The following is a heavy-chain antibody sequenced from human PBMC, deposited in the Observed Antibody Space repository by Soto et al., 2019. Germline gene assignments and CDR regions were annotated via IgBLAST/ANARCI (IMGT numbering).Heavy chain of an antibody. CDR1: GGSISSSSYY. Sequence: QLQLQESGPGLVKPSETLSLTCTVSGGSISSSSYYWGWIRQPPGKGLEWIGSIYYSGSTYYNPSLKSRVTISVDTSKNQFSLKLSSVTAADTAVYYCAGMVRGAKNYYYGMDVWGQGTTVTVSS. V-gene: IGHV4-39*01. J-gene: IGHJ6*02. CDR2: IYYSGST. CDR3: AGMVRGAKNYYYGMDV. D-gene: IGHD3-10*01.